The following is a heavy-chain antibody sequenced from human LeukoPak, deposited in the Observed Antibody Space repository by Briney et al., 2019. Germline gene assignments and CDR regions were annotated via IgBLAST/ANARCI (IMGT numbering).Heavy chain of an antibody. Sequence: GGSLRLSCLASGFTFSGQYMSWVPQAPAKGPEWVANIRPDSSTKMYVDSVKGRFSISRDNAQNALFLKMDSLRVDDSAVYLCARAEHYNTRQGTVGVYFDFWGRGTLVTVSS. J-gene: IGHJ2*01. CDR3: ARAEHYNTRQGTVGVYFDF. CDR2: IRPDSSTK. V-gene: IGHV3-7*05. CDR1: GFTFSGQY. D-gene: IGHD2-8*02.